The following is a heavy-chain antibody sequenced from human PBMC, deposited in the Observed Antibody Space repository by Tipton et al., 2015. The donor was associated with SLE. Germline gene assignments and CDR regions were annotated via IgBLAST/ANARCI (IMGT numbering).Heavy chain of an antibody. J-gene: IGHJ5*02. D-gene: IGHD5-18*01. CDR1: GGSISSGSCY. Sequence: TLSLTCTVSGGSISSGSCYWSWIRQPAGKGLEWIGRIYTSGSTNYNPSRKSRVTISVDTSKNQFSLKLSSVTAADTAVYYCARHANKYRRNWFDPWGPGTLVTVPS. V-gene: IGHV4-61*02. CDR3: ARHANKYRRNWFDP. CDR2: IYTSGST.